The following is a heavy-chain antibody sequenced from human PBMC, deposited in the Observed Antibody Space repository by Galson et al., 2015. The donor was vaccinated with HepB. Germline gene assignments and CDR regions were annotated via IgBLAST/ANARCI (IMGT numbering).Heavy chain of an antibody. CDR2: VYPGDSDT. Sequence: QSGAEVKKPGESLKISCKGSGSSFTSYWIGWVRQMPGKGLEWMGIVYPGDSDTRYSPSFQGQVTISADKSIRPAYLQWSSLKASDTAMYYCARQPVGYCSSTSCPAGYFDLWGRGTLVTVSS. J-gene: IGHJ2*01. CDR1: GSSFTSYW. V-gene: IGHV5-51*01. CDR3: ARQPVGYCSSTSCPAGYFDL. D-gene: IGHD2-2*01.